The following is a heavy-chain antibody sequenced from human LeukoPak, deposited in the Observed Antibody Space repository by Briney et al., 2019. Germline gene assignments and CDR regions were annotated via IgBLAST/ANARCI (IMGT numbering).Heavy chain of an antibody. CDR3: ARDPPYYYDSSGSDY. J-gene: IGHJ4*02. Sequence: WASVKVSCKASGYTFTSYGISWVRQAPGQGLEWMGRIIPILGIANYAQKFQGRVTITADKSTSTAYMELSSLRSEDTAVYYCARDPPYYYDSSGSDYWGQGTLVTVSS. D-gene: IGHD3-22*01. CDR1: GYTFTSYG. V-gene: IGHV1-69*04. CDR2: IIPILGIA.